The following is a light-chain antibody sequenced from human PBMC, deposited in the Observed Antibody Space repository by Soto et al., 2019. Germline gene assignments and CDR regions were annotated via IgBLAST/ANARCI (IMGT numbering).Light chain of an antibody. J-gene: IGKJ1*01. CDR3: QQYGNSPT. V-gene: IGKV3-20*01. Sequence: IVLTQSPGTLSLSPGERTTLSCRASQGISRYLAWYQQKPGQGPRLLIHGASTRATGVPARISGSGSGTEFTLTISRLEPEDFAVYYCQQYGNSPTFGQGTKVDI. CDR2: GAS. CDR1: QGISRY.